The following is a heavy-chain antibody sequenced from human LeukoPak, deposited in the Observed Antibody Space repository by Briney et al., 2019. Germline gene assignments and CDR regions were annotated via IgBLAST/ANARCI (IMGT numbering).Heavy chain of an antibody. CDR1: GFTFSSYA. CDR2: ISGSGGST. D-gene: IGHD1-26*01. J-gene: IGHJ2*01. V-gene: IGHV3-23*01. Sequence: GGSLRLSCAASGFTFSSYAMSWVRQAPGKGLEWVSAISGSGGSTYYADSVKGRFTISRDNSKNTLYLQMSSLRAEDTAVYFCAKDGGSNSYWYFDLWGRGTLVTVSS. CDR3: AKDGGSNSYWYFDL.